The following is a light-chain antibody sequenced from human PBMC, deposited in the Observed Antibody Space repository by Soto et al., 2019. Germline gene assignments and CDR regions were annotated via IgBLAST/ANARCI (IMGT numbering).Light chain of an antibody. CDR3: SSYGGYNNVV. CDR1: SSDVGGYNY. CDR2: EVN. Sequence: QSVLTQPPSASGSPGQSVTISCTGTSSDVGGYNYVSWFQQHPGKAPKLIIHEVNQRPSGVPDRLSGSKSGNTASLTVSGLQAEGEGTYYCSSYGGYNNVVFGTGTKVTVL. J-gene: IGLJ1*01. V-gene: IGLV2-8*01.